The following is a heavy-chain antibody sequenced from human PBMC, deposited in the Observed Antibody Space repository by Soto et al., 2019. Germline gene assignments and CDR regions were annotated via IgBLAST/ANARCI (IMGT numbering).Heavy chain of an antibody. D-gene: IGHD3-3*01. J-gene: IGHJ6*03. CDR2: IYHSGST. CDR1: SGSISSSNW. V-gene: IGHV4-4*02. Sequence: SETLSLTCAVSSGSISSSNWWSWVRQPPGKGLEWIGEIYHSGSTNYNPSLKSRVTISVDKSKNQFSLKLSSVTAADTAVYYCARAYDLLYYYMDVWGKGTTVTVSS. CDR3: ARAYDLLYYYMDV.